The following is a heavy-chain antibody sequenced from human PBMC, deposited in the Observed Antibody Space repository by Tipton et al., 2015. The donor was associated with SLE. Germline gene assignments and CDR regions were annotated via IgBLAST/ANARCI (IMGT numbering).Heavy chain of an antibody. Sequence: TLSLTCTVSDDSISSYYWSWIRQPAGKGLEWIGYIYTSGSTNYNPSLKSRVTISVDTSKNQFSLKLSSVTAADTAVYYCARDYDFWSGYSQGYFDYWGQGTLVTVSS. J-gene: IGHJ4*02. CDR3: ARDYDFWSGYSQGYFDY. CDR1: DDSISSYY. V-gene: IGHV4-4*09. CDR2: IYTSGST. D-gene: IGHD3-3*01.